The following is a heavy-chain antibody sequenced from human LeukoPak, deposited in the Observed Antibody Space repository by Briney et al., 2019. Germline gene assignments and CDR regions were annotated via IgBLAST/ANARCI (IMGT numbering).Heavy chain of an antibody. CDR3: AKGMYSSGRYYYYYMDV. J-gene: IGHJ6*03. CDR1: GFTFSSYA. D-gene: IGHD6-19*01. Sequence: GGSLRLSCEVSGFTFSSYAMTWVRQAPGKGLEWVSAISGSGGSTYYADPVKGRFTISRDNSKNTLYLQMNSLRAEDTAVYYCAKGMYSSGRYYYYYMDVWGKGTTVTVSS. CDR2: ISGSGGST. V-gene: IGHV3-23*01.